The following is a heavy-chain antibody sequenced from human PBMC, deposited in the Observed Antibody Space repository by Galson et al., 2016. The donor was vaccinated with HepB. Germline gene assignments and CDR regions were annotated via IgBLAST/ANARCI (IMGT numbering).Heavy chain of an antibody. CDR1: GFNINDNA. CDR3: AKTGYRYSTSCYFES. V-gene: IGHV3-53*01. J-gene: IGHJ4*02. Sequence: SLRLSCAATGFNINDNAMTWVRQAPGKGLEWVSILYSMGNSRYGQSVKGRFTIYRDNAKNTLYLQLDSLRVDDKVIYFCAKTGYRYSTSCYFESCGQGTLVTVSS. D-gene: IGHD2-2*01. CDR2: LYSMGNS.